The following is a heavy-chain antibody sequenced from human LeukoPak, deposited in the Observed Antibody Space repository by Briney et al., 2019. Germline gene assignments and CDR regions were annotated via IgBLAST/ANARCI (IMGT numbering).Heavy chain of an antibody. D-gene: IGHD3-22*01. J-gene: IGHJ4*02. CDR3: ATPDSSGYYYLY. CDR2: IYTSGST. Sequence: SETLSLTCTVSGGFISSYYWNWIRQPAGKGLEWIGHIYTSGSTKYNPSLKSRVTMSVDTSKKQFSLKVGSVTAADTAVYYCATPDSSGYYYLYWGQGTLVTVSS. V-gene: IGHV4-4*07. CDR1: GGFISSYY.